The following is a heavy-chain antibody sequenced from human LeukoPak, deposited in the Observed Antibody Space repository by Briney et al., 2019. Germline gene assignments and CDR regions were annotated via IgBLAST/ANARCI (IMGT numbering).Heavy chain of an antibody. D-gene: IGHD6-19*01. CDR2: INHSGST. Sequence: SETLSLICAVYGGSFSGYYWSWIRQPPGKGLEWIGEINHSGSTNYNPSVKGRFTISVDTSKNQFSLKLSSVSAADTAVYYCARANDIAVAGYYFDYWGQGTLVTVSS. J-gene: IGHJ4*02. V-gene: IGHV4-34*01. CDR1: GGSFSGYY. CDR3: ARANDIAVAGYYFDY.